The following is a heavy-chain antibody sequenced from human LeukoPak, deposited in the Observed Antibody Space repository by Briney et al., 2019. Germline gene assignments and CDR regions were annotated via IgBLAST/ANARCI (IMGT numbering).Heavy chain of an antibody. D-gene: IGHD6-19*01. CDR3: ARSPRGYSSALSYYFDY. Sequence: SETLSLTCTVSGGSISSYYWSWIRQPPGKGLEWIGYIYYSGSTNYNPSLKSRVTISVDTSKNQFSLKLSSVTAADTAVYYCARSPRGYSSALSYYFDYWGQGTLVTVSS. CDR1: GGSISSYY. CDR2: IYYSGST. V-gene: IGHV4-59*01. J-gene: IGHJ4*02.